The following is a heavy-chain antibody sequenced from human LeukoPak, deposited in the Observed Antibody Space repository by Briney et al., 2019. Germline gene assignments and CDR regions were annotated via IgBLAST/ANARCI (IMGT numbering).Heavy chain of an antibody. J-gene: IGHJ4*02. V-gene: IGHV1-18*01. D-gene: IGHD6-6*01. CDR1: GYTFSSYS. CDR2: ISTYNGNT. Sequence: ASVKVSCKASGYTFSSYSINWVRQAPGQGLEWMGWISTYNGNTNYAQKLQGRVTMTTDASTSTAYMELRSLRSDDTAVYYCAKDRWRDGSSSFDNWGQGTLVTVSS. CDR3: AKDRWRDGSSSFDN.